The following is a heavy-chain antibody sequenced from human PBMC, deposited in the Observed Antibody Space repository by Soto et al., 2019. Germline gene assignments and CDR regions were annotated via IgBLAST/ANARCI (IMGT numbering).Heavy chain of an antibody. Sequence: GASVKVSCKASGYTFTSYGISWVRQAPGQGLEWMGWISAYNGNTNYAQKFQGRVTISADESTSTAYMELSSLRYEDTAVYYCARIRSDSSSYYLDYWGQGTPVTVSS. D-gene: IGHD3-22*01. CDR3: ARIRSDSSSYYLDY. CDR2: ISAYNGNT. J-gene: IGHJ4*02. V-gene: IGHV1-18*01. CDR1: GYTFTSYG.